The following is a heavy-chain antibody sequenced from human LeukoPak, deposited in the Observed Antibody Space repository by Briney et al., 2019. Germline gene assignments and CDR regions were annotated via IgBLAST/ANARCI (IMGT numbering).Heavy chain of an antibody. V-gene: IGHV4-34*01. CDR2: INHSGST. CDR1: GGSFSGHY. CDR3: ARGVARGSSYGY. J-gene: IGHJ4*02. D-gene: IGHD5-18*01. Sequence: SETLSLTCAVYGGSFSGHYWSWIRQPPGKGLEWIGEINHSGSTNYNPSLKSRVTISVDTSKNQFSLKLSSVTAADTAVYYCARGVARGSSYGYWGQGTLVTVSS.